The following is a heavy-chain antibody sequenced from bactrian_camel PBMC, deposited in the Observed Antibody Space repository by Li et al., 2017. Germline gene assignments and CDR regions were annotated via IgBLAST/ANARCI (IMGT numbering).Heavy chain of an antibody. V-gene: IGHV3S54*01. CDR2: IYLGGGNT. Sequence: HVQLVESGGGSVQPGGSLKLSCVASERGLNRNCMGWFRQAPGQEREGVATIYLGGGNTYYTDSVKGRFTISQDIAKKTLYLQMNDLKPDDTAIYYCAAVANKDPKTAITVLNVMRERIANHGYWGQGTQVTVS. CDR1: ERGLNRNC. J-gene: IGHJ4*01. CDR3: AAVANKDPKTAITVLNVMRERIANHGY. D-gene: IGHD3*01.